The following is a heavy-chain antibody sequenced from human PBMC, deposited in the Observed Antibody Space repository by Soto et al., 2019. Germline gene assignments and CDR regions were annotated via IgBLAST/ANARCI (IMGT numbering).Heavy chain of an antibody. CDR1: GFTFSSYS. Sequence: EVQLVESGGGLVKPGGSLRLSCAASGFTFSSYSMNWVRQAPGKGLEWVSYISSSSSYIYYADSVKGRFTISRDNAKNSLYLQMNSLRAEDTAVYYCAGVDIVATGRGYWGQGTLVTVSS. V-gene: IGHV3-21*01. CDR2: ISSSSSYI. J-gene: IGHJ4*02. D-gene: IGHD5-12*01. CDR3: AGVDIVATGRGY.